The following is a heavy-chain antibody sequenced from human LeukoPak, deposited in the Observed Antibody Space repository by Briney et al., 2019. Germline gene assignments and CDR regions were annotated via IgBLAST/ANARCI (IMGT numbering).Heavy chain of an antibody. J-gene: IGHJ4*02. V-gene: IGHV3-7*01. CDR2: IQQDGSEK. Sequence: PGGSLRLSCAASGFMFGSYWMTWVRQAPGKGLEGVANIQQDGSEKYYVDSVKGRFTISRDNAKNSLFLQMNSLRAEDTAVYYCARLTSVYDYVWGNYRPPDYWGQGTLVTVSS. D-gene: IGHD3-16*02. CDR1: GFMFGSYW. CDR3: ARLTSVYDYVWGNYRPPDY.